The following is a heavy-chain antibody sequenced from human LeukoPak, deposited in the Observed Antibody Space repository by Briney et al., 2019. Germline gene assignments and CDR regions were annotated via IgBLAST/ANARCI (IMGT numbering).Heavy chain of an antibody. CDR1: GFTFSSYW. CDR3: ARGRFGYSGYYYMDV. V-gene: IGHV3-7*01. Sequence: GGSLRLSCAASGFTFSSYWMSWVRQAPGKGLEWVANIMQDGSEKYYVDSVKGRFTISRDNAKNSLYLQMNSLRAEDTAVYYCARGRFGYSGYYYMDVWGKGTAVTVSS. J-gene: IGHJ6*03. CDR2: IMQDGSEK. D-gene: IGHD5-12*01.